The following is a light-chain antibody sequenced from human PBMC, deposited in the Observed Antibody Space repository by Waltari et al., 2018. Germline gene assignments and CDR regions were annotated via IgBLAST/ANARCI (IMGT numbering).Light chain of an antibody. CDR3: QHYNNWPLT. CDR2: GAS. V-gene: IGKV3-15*01. CDR1: QSVRSN. J-gene: IGKJ5*01. Sequence: VVMTQSPATLSVSPGERATLSCWASQSVRSNLAWYQQKPGQAPRLLIYGASTRATGIPGRFSGSGSGTEFTLTISSLQSEDFAVYYCQHYNNWPLTFGQGTRLAIK.